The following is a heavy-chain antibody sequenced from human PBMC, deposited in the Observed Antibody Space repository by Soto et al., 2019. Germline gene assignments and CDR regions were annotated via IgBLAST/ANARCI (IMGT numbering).Heavy chain of an antibody. CDR3: ARGRYGDY. Sequence: QVHLVQSGDEVKKPGAAVKVSCKGSGYTFTSYGITWVRQAPGQGLEWMGWISAHNGNTNYAQKLQGRVTVTTGTSTSTAYMELRSRKSYDTAVYYCARGRYGDYWGQGALVTVSS. J-gene: IGHJ4*02. CDR2: ISAHNGNT. D-gene: IGHD1-1*01. V-gene: IGHV1-18*01. CDR1: GYTFTSYG.